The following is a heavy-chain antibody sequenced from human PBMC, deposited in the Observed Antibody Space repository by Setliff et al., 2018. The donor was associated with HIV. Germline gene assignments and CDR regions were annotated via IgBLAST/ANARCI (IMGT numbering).Heavy chain of an antibody. CDR3: ARGLVVVTDSDYDTNYYYYYYMDV. CDR2: IYYSGST. J-gene: IGHJ6*03. V-gene: IGHV4-31*03. D-gene: IGHD5-12*01. CDR1: GGSISSGGYY. Sequence: PSETLSLTCTVSGGSISSGGYYWSWIRQHPGKGLEWIGYIYYSGSTYCNPSLKSRVTISIGTSKNQFSLKLSSVTAADTAVYYCARGLVVVTDSDYDTNYYYYYYMDVWGKGTTVTVSS.